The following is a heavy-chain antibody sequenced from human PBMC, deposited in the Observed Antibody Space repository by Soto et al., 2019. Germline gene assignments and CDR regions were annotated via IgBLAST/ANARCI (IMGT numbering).Heavy chain of an antibody. V-gene: IGHV4-38-2*01. J-gene: IGHJ5*02. CDR3: ARCNYYGSGNYYFNWFAP. D-gene: IGHD3-10*01. CDR1: DYSISIYYY. Sequence: SETLPLTFAVSDYSISIYYYWAWIRQPPRKVLEWIGNIYHTATTYYNPSLKSRLTISVDTSKNQFSLKLSSVTAADTAMYYWARCNYYGSGNYYFNWFAPSGQGTLVPVSS. CDR2: IYHTATT.